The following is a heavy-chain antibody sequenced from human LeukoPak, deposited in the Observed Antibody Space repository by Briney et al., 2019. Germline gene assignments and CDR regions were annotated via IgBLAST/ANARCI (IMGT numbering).Heavy chain of an antibody. Sequence: TPSETLSLTCTVSGGSISSYHWSWIRQPPGKGLEWIGYIYYSGSTNYNPSLKSRVTIPVDTSKNQFSLKLSSVTAADTALYYCAAYDYVWGSYRSVDYWGQGTLVTVSS. J-gene: IGHJ4*02. D-gene: IGHD3-16*02. CDR1: GGSISSYH. V-gene: IGHV4-59*01. CDR3: AAYDYVWGSYRSVDY. CDR2: IYYSGST.